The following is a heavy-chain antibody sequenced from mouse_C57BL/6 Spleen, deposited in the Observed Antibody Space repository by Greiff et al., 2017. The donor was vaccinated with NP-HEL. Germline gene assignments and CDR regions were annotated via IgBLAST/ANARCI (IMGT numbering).Heavy chain of an antibody. D-gene: IGHD2-5*01. V-gene: IGHV1-15*01. CDR1: GYTFTDYE. Sequence: VQLQQSGAELVRPGASVTLSCKASGYTFTDYEMHWVKQTPVHGLEWIGAIDPETGGTAYNQKFKGKAILTADKSSSTAYMELRSLTSEDSAVYYCTRVGFYSNYPYYYAMDYWGQGTSVTVSS. CDR2: IDPETGGT. CDR3: TRVGFYSNYPYYYAMDY. J-gene: IGHJ4*01.